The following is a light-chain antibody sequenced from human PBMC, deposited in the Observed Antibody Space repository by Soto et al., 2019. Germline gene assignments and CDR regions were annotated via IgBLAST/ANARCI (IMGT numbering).Light chain of an antibody. CDR1: QSVSVH. J-gene: IGKJ1*01. CDR2: DAS. CDR3: VQRTPWPWT. Sequence: EIVLTQSPGTLSLSPGERATLSCRASQSVSVHLAWYQQKPGQAPRLLIYDASNRATGIPARFSGSGSGTDFTLTISSLEPEDFAVYHRVQRTPWPWTCGQGSKVEIK. V-gene: IGKV3-11*01.